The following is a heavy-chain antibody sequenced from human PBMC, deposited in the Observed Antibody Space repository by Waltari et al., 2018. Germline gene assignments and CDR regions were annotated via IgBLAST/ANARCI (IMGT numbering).Heavy chain of an antibody. Sequence: QVQLVQSGAEVKKPGASVKVSCKASGYTFTSYDINWVRQATGQGLEWMGWMNPNSGNKGYAQKFQGRVTITRNTSISTAYMELSSLRSEDTAVYYCARRVMVRGVIGYYYYYYMDVWGKGTTVTISS. D-gene: IGHD3-10*01. CDR2: MNPNSGNK. CDR1: GYTFTSYD. V-gene: IGHV1-8*03. J-gene: IGHJ6*03. CDR3: ARRVMVRGVIGYYYYYYMDV.